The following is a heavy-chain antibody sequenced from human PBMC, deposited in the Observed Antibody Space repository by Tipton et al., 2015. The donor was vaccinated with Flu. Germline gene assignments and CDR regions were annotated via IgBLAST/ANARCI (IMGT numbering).Heavy chain of an antibody. CDR2: ISVYHGHT. Sequence: QLVQSGGEMKRPGASVKLSCKASGYTFSRHIITWVRQAPGQGLEWIGWISVYHGHTNYAQKLQDRVTMTTDTSTNTAYMDLRSLRSDDTAVYYCARDYFTVMKGGSADYWGQGTLVTVSS. CDR1: GYTFSRHI. D-gene: IGHD4-17*01. CDR3: ARDYFTVMKGGSADY. V-gene: IGHV1-18*04. J-gene: IGHJ4*02.